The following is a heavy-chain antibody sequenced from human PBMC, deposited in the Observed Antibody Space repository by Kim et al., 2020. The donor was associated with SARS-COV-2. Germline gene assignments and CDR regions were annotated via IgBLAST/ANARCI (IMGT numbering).Heavy chain of an antibody. D-gene: IGHD3-10*01. V-gene: IGHV6-1*01. J-gene: IGHJ4*02. CDR3: ARAILWFGELLFDY. Sequence: AVSVKRRITINPDTSKHQFSLQLNSVTPEDTAVYYCARAILWFGELLFDYWGQGTLVTVSS.